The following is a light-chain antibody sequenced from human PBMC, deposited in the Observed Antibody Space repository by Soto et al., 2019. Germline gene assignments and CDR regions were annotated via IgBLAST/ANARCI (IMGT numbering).Light chain of an antibody. V-gene: IGLV1-51*01. J-gene: IGLJ2*01. CDR2: DNN. CDR3: ATLDGSPSAGV. CDR1: TSSIRNNH. Sequence: QSVLPQAPSVSAAPGQKVTISCSGSTSSIRNNHISWYQQLPGTAPKLVTYDNNKRPSGILDRFSGSKSGTSATLDITVLQTGDEADYYRATLDGSPSAGVFGGGTTLTVL.